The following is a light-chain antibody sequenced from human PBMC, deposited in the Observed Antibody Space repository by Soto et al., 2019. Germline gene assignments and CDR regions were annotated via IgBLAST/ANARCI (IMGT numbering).Light chain of an antibody. CDR1: QTVSSY. V-gene: IGKV1-39*01. J-gene: IGKJ1*01. Sequence: DIPMTQSPSSLSASVGDRVTITCRASQTVSSYLNWYQLKPGRGPKLLIYSTSRLQTGVPSRFSGNRSGTNFTLTISSLQPEDFATYFCQQSFVSPRTFGQGTKVEIK. CDR3: QQSFVSPRT. CDR2: STS.